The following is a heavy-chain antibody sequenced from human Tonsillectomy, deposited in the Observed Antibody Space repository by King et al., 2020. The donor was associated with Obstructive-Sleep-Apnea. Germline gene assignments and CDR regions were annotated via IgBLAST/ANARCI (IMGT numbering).Heavy chain of an antibody. Sequence: VQLQESGPGLVKPSETLSLTCTVSGGSISSYYWSWIRQPPGKGLEWVGYIFYSGSTNYNPSLKSRVTISVDTSKNQFSLKLRSVTAADTAVYYCARNPLYYDTNGAFDIWGQGTMVTVSS. CDR3: ARNPLYYDTNGAFDI. D-gene: IGHD3-9*01. J-gene: IGHJ3*02. CDR2: IFYSGST. CDR1: GGSISSYY. V-gene: IGHV4-59*01.